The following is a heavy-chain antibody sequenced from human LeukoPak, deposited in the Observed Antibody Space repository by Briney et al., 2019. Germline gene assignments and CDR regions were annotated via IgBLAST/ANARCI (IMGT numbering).Heavy chain of an antibody. CDR2: INSDGSST. D-gene: IGHD5-18*01. Sequence: GGSLRLSCAASGFSVSSNYMNWVRQAPGKGLVWVSRINSDGSSTSYADSVKGRFTISRDNAKNTLYLQMNSLRAEDTAVYYCARDNSYGPTYYYYYYMDVWGKGTTVTISS. CDR3: ARDNSYGPTYYYYYYMDV. V-gene: IGHV3-74*01. J-gene: IGHJ6*03. CDR1: GFSVSSNY.